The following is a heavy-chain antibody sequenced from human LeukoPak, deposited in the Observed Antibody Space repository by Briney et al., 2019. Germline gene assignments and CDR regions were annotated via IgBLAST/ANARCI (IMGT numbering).Heavy chain of an antibody. Sequence: SGGSLRLSCAASGFTFSSYAMRWIRQAPGKGLEWVSAISASGGSTNYADSVKGRFTISRDNSKNTLYLQMNSLRAEDTAVYYCAKVDSGYNYGSVDYWGQGTLVTVSS. D-gene: IGHD5-18*01. CDR1: GFTFSSYA. CDR3: AKVDSGYNYGSVDY. J-gene: IGHJ4*02. CDR2: ISASGGST. V-gene: IGHV3-23*01.